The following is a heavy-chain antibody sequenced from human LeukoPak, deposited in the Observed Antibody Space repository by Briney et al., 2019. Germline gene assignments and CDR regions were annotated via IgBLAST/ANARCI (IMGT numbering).Heavy chain of an antibody. CDR1: GGSISSSRYY. D-gene: IGHD2-2*01. CDR3: ASAPTYQLLNIDY. J-gene: IGHJ4*02. Sequence: SETLSLTCTVSGGSISSSRYYWGWLRQPPGKGLEWLGSLYYRALRPYSPPLHSRVTISLDPSKTLFSLQLSSVPAADTAVYYCASAPTYQLLNIDYRGQGTLVPVSA. CDR2: LYYRALR. V-gene: IGHV4-39*01.